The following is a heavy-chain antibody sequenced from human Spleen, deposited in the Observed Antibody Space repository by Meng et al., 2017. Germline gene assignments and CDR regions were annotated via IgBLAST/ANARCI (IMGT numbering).Heavy chain of an antibody. D-gene: IGHD2-2*01. CDR2: IKEDGSEK. V-gene: IGHV3-7*03. CDR1: GFTYNNFW. CDR3: AKSGEYQMLFSINC. Sequence: GESLKISCAASGFTYNNFWMTWVRQAPGKGLEWVASIKEDGSEKYYVDSVKGRFHISRDNAKNSLFLQMNSLRVEDTAFYYCAKSGEYQMLFSINCWGQGIQVTVSS. J-gene: IGHJ4*02.